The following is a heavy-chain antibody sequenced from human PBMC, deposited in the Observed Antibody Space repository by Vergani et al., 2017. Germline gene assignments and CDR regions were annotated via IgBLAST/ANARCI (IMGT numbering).Heavy chain of an antibody. Sequence: EVQLVESGGGLVQPGGSLRLSCAASGFTFSSYWMHWVRHAPGKGLVWVSRINSDGSSTSYADSVKGRFTISRDNAKNTLSLQMNSLRAEDTAVYYCAREAEYSSSSGSGFDYWGQGTLVTVSS. D-gene: IGHD6-6*01. CDR2: INSDGSST. CDR1: GFTFSSYW. J-gene: IGHJ4*02. V-gene: IGHV3-74*01. CDR3: AREAEYSSSSGSGFDY.